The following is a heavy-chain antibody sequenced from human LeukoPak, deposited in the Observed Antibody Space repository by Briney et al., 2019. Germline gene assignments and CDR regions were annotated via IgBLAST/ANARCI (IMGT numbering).Heavy chain of an antibody. J-gene: IGHJ4*02. CDR3: ARDPIPNSSCWSFFGY. Sequence: GASVKVSCKASGGTFSSYAISWVRQAPGQGLEWMGRIIPILGIANYAQKFQGRVTITADKSTSTAYMELSSLRSEDTAVYYCARDPIPNSSCWSFFGYWGQGTLVTVYS. V-gene: IGHV1-69*04. D-gene: IGHD6-13*01. CDR2: IIPILGIA. CDR1: GGTFSSYA.